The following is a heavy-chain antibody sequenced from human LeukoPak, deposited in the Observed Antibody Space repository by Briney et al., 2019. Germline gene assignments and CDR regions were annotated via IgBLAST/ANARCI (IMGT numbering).Heavy chain of an antibody. CDR1: GFTFSSYG. D-gene: IGHD6-13*01. Sequence: PGGSLRLSCAASGFTFSSYGMHWVRQAPGKGLEWVAVISYDGSNKYYADSVKGRFTISRDNSKNTLYLQMNSLRAEDTAVYYCALIAAAGTDFDYWGQGTLVTVSS. CDR2: ISYDGSNK. J-gene: IGHJ4*02. V-gene: IGHV3-30*03. CDR3: ALIAAAGTDFDY.